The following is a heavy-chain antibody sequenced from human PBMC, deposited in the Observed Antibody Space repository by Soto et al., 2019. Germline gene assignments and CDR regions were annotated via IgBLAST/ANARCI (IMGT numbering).Heavy chain of an antibody. CDR2: ISGSGDST. D-gene: IGHD4-17*01. Sequence: GGSLRLSCVASGFTFSTYAMSWVRQAPGKGLEWVSAISGSGDSTYYADSVKGRFSISRDNSKNTLYLQMNSLRAEDTAVYYCAKAYYGDYSSWFDPWGQGTLVTVSS. V-gene: IGHV3-23*01. CDR3: AKAYYGDYSSWFDP. CDR1: GFTFSTYA. J-gene: IGHJ5*02.